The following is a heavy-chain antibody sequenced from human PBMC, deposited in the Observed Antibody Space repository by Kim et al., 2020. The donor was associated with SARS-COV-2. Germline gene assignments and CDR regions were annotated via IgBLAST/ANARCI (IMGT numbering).Heavy chain of an antibody. J-gene: IGHJ4*02. CDR1: GFTLGDYA. CDR2: ISTGRGSI. D-gene: IGHD2-21*02. Sequence: GGSLRLSCAASGFTLGDYAMHWARQAPGKGLEWVSGISTGRGSIGYVGSVRGRFTSSRDDAQNSVFLQMNSLEVEDTALYYCARQVARDNYFDYWGQGTLVTVSS. V-gene: IGHV3-9*01. CDR3: ARQVARDNYFDY.